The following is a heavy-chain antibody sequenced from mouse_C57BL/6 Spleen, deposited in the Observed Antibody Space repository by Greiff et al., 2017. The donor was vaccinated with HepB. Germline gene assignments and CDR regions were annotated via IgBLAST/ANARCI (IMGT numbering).Heavy chain of an antibody. CDR2: ISSGGDYI. CDR1: GFTFSSYA. V-gene: IGHV5-9-1*02. Sequence: DVMLVESGEGLVKPGGSLKLSCAASGFTFSSYAMSWVRQTPEKRLEWVAYISSGGDYIYYADTVKGRFTISRDNARNTLYLQMSSLKSEDTAMYYCTRVGSSPARFAYWGQGTLVTVSA. D-gene: IGHD1-1*01. J-gene: IGHJ3*01. CDR3: TRVGSSPARFAY.